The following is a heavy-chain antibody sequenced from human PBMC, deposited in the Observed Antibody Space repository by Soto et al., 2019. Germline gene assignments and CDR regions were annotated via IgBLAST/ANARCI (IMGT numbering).Heavy chain of an antibody. V-gene: IGHV1-69*01. CDR2: IIPLFSTT. CDR1: GGAFNNYG. D-gene: IGHD6-13*01. J-gene: IGHJ4*02. Sequence: QVELVQSGAEVKKPGSSVRVSCKASGGAFNNYGFTWVRQASGQGLEWMGQIIPLFSTTHYAQKFQGRVSITADGSTSAGHMELSSLTSEDTAVYYCARDGNLSSLYGDFDYWGQGTLVSVSS. CDR3: ARDGNLSSLYGDFDY.